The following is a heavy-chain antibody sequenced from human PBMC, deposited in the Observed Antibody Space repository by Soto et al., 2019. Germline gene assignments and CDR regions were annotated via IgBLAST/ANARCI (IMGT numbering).Heavy chain of an antibody. Sequence: GGSLRLSCAASGFTFSSYSMNWVRQAPGKGLEWVSYISSSSSTIYYADSVKGRFTISRDNAKNSLCLQLNSLRAEDTAVYYCARVGRGGVYYYYMDVWGKGTTVTVSS. CDR3: ARVGRGGVYYYYMDV. V-gene: IGHV3-48*01. CDR2: ISSSSSTI. J-gene: IGHJ6*03. D-gene: IGHD2-15*01. CDR1: GFTFSSYS.